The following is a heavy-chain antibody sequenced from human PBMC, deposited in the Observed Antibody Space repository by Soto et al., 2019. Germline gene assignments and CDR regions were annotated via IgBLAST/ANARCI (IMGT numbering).Heavy chain of an antibody. Sequence: QITLKESGPTLVKPTQTLTLTCTFSGFSLSTGGVGVGWIRQPPGKALEWLALIYWDDVKRYSPSLKSRLTVTKDTSKNQVVLTMTNMDPVDTATYYCAHSRCGGDCLRSYSSHYYYGMDVWGQGTTVTVSS. CDR3: AHSRCGGDCLRSYSSHYYYGMDV. V-gene: IGHV2-5*02. CDR2: IYWDDVK. D-gene: IGHD2-21*02. J-gene: IGHJ6*02. CDR1: GFSLSTGGVG.